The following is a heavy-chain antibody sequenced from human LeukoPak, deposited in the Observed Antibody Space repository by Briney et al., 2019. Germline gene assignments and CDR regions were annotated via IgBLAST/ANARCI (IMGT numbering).Heavy chain of an antibody. CDR3: ARESVAARPHYYYYYMDV. J-gene: IGHJ6*03. CDR2: ISSSGSTI. CDR1: GFTFSDYY. Sequence: GGSLRLSCAASGFTFSDYYMSWIRQAPGKGLEWVSYISSSGSTIYYADSVKRRFTISRDSAKNSLYLQMNSLRAEDTAVYYCARESVAARPHYYYYYMDVWGKGTTVTVSS. V-gene: IGHV3-11*01. D-gene: IGHD6-6*01.